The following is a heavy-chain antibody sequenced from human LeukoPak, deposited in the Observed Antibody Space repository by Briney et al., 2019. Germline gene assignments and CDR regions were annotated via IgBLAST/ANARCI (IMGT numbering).Heavy chain of an antibody. CDR3: ARLTNYGSGNYYNDY. Sequence: SETLSLTCSVSGGSISRNSYYWSWIRQPPGKGLEWIGYIHYSGSASYNPSLRSRVTISVDTSKNQFSLKLSSVTAADTAVYYCARLTNYGSGNYYNDYWGQGTLVTVSS. CDR1: GGSISRNSYY. D-gene: IGHD3-10*01. J-gene: IGHJ4*02. V-gene: IGHV4-61*01. CDR2: IHYSGSA.